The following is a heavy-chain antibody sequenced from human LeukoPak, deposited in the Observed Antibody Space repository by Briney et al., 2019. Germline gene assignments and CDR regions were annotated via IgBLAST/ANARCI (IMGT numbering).Heavy chain of an antibody. V-gene: IGHV3-21*01. CDR1: GFTFSSYG. CDR2: ISSSSRYI. D-gene: IGHD2-2*01. J-gene: IGHJ4*02. Sequence: PGGTLRLSCAASGFTFSSYGMSWVRQAPGKGLEWVSSISSSSRYIYYADSVKGRFTISRDNAKNSLYLQMNSLRAEDTAVYYCARILGIVVVPALDYWGQGTLVTVSS. CDR3: ARILGIVVVPALDY.